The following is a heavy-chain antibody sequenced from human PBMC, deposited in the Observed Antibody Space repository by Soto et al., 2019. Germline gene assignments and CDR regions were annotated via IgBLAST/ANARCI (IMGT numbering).Heavy chain of an antibody. J-gene: IGHJ5*02. CDR1: GGSFSGYY. CDR2: INHSGST. V-gene: IGHV4-34*01. Sequence: SETLSLTCAVYGGSFSGYYWSWIRQPSGKGLEWIGEINHSGSTNYNPSLKSRVTISVDTSKNQFSLKLSSVTAADTAVYYCARGFRAAAGVGWFDPWGQGTLVTVSS. CDR3: ARGFRAAAGVGWFDP. D-gene: IGHD6-13*01.